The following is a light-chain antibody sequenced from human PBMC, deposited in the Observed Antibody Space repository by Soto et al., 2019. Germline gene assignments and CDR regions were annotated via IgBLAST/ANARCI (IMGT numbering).Light chain of an antibody. Sequence: SYELTQPPSVSGSPGQTASITCSGDRLGDKYASWYQQRPGQSPVVVIYQDNRRPSGIPERFSGSTSGNTATLTISGTQAMDEADYYCQAWDSSTAVFGGGTKLTVL. CDR2: QDN. CDR1: RLGDKY. V-gene: IGLV3-1*01. CDR3: QAWDSSTAV. J-gene: IGLJ2*01.